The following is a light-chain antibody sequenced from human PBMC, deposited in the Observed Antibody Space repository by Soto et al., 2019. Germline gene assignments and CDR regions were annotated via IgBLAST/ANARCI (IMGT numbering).Light chain of an antibody. V-gene: IGLV2-14*01. Sequence: QSALTQPASVSGSPGQSINISCTGTNSDVGGYKYVSWYQQHPGKAPKVMIFEVSNRPSGVSNRFSGSKSGNTASLTISGLQTEDEADYYCSSYTSSATLVFGGGTKLTVL. J-gene: IGLJ2*01. CDR2: EVS. CDR1: NSDVGGYKY. CDR3: SSYTSSATLV.